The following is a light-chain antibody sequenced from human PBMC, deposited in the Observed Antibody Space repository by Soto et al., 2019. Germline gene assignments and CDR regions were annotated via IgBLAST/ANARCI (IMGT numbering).Light chain of an antibody. CDR3: QQYDNSIT. CDR1: QSVSSNN. J-gene: IGKJ5*01. Sequence: EIVLTQSPGTLSLSPGEGATLSCRASQSVSSNNLAWYHQKPGQPPRLLIYGASSRATGIPDRFSGSGSGTDFTLTISRLEPEDFAVYYCQQYDNSITFGQGTQLEIE. CDR2: GAS. V-gene: IGKV3-20*01.